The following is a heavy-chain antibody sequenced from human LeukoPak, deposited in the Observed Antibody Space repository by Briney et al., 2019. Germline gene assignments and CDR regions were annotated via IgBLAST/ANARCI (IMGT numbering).Heavy chain of an antibody. CDR3: AGRSCSGGSCSTPQLN. J-gene: IGHJ4*02. V-gene: IGHV3-23*01. CDR2: YSGSGGST. Sequence: GGSLSLFCAPCRLILKLYDMSWLRQSPGKGLEGLTDYSGSGGSTYYADSVKGRFTISRDNSKSTLYLQMNSLRAEDTAVYHCAGRSCSGGSCSTPQLNWGQGTLVTVS. CDR1: RLILKLYD. D-gene: IGHD2-15*01.